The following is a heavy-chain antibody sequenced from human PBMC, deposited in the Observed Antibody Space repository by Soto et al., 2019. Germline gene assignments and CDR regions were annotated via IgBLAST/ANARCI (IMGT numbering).Heavy chain of an antibody. J-gene: IGHJ6*02. CDR3: ARDRSYSLDV. Sequence: PGGSLRLSCAASGSTFSNDWMHWVRQAPGKGLVWVSHINSDGSSTNYADFVKGRFTIARDNAKNTVYLQMNSLRAEDTAVYYSARDRSYSLDVWGQGTTVTVSS. CDR2: INSDGSST. CDR1: GSTFSNDW. V-gene: IGHV3-74*01.